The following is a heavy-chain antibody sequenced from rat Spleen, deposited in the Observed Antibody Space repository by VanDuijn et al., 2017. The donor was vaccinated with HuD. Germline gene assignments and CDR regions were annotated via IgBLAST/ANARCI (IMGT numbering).Heavy chain of an antibody. J-gene: IGHJ3*01. CDR3: TYNNFAY. V-gene: IGHV6-8*01. CDR2: IKAKSNNYAT. CDR1: GFTFSNAW. D-gene: IGHD1-10*01. Sequence: EVQLVETGGSLVQPGKSLKLTCATSGFTFSNAWMHWVRQSPEKQLEWVAQIKAKSNNYATYYAESVKGRFTISRDDSKSSVYLQINSLKEEDTAIYYCTYNNFAYWGQGTLVTVSS.